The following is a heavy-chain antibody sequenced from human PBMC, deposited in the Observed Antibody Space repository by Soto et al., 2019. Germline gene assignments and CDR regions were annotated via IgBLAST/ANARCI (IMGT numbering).Heavy chain of an antibody. J-gene: IGHJ6*02. V-gene: IGHV3-74*01. CDR3: YIPKVSYYYYGMDV. CDR1: GFTFSSYW. CDR2: INSDGSST. D-gene: IGHD2-2*02. Sequence: GGSLRLSCAASGFTFSSYWMHWVRQAPGKGLVWVSRINSDGSSTSYADSVKGRFTISRDNAKNTLYLQMNSLRAEDTAVYYCYIPKVSYYYYGMDVWGQGTTVTVSS.